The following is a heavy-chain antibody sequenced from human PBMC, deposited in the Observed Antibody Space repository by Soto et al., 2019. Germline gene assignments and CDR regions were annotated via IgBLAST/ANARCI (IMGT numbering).Heavy chain of an antibody. J-gene: IGHJ6*02. V-gene: IGHV4-30-4*01. D-gene: IGHD3-3*01. Sequence: SETLSLTCTVSGGSISSGDYYWSWIRQPPGKGLEWIGYIYYSGSTYYNPSLKSRVTISVDTSKNQFTLKLSSVTAADTAVYYCARGVTYYDFWSGYHLCSGPTKNYYGMDVWGQGTTVTVSS. CDR2: IYYSGST. CDR3: ARGVTYYDFWSGYHLCSGPTKNYYGMDV. CDR1: GGSISSGDYY.